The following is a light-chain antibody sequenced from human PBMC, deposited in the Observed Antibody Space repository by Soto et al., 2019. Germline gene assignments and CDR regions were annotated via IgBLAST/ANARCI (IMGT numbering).Light chain of an antibody. CDR1: QTISSW. V-gene: IGKV1-5*03. J-gene: IGKJ1*01. Sequence: DIQMTQSPSTLSGSVGDRVTITCRASQTISSWLAWYQQKPGKAPKLLIYKASTLKSGVTSRFSGSGSGTEFTLNISSLQPDDVATYYCQHSNSYSEAFGQGTKVDIK. CDR2: KAS. CDR3: QHSNSYSEA.